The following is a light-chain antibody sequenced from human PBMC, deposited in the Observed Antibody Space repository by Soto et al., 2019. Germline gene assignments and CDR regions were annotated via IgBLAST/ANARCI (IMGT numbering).Light chain of an antibody. CDR2: VVN. CDR3: CSHVGGSSPQWV. V-gene: IGLV2-23*02. J-gene: IGLJ3*02. Sequence: QSVLTQPASVSGSPGQSITISCTGTSNDVGGYNLVSWFQQHPGKAPKLMISVVNKRPSGVSNRFSGSKSANTASLTISGLQAEDEADYYCCSHVGGSSPQWVFGGGTKLTVL. CDR1: SNDVGGYNL.